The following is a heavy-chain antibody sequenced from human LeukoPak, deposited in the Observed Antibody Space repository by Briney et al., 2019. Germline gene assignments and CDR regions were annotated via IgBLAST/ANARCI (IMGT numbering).Heavy chain of an antibody. CDR2: IYSGGST. V-gene: IGHV3-53*01. J-gene: IGHJ4*02. CDR3: ARVGYDFWSGYSQYYFDY. Sequence: GGSLRLSCAASGFTVSSNYMSWVRQAPGKGLEWVSVIYSGGSTYYADSVKGRFTISRDNSKNTLYLQMNSLRAEDTAVYYCARVGYDFWSGYSQYYFDYWGQGTPVTVPS. CDR1: GFTVSSNY. D-gene: IGHD3-3*01.